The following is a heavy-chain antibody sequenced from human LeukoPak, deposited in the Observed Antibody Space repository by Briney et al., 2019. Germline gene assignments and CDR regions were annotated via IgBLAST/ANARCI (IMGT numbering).Heavy chain of an antibody. J-gene: IGHJ4*02. V-gene: IGHV4-61*05. CDR2: IYYSGST. Sequence: SETLSLTCTVSGGSISSSSYYWGWIRQPPGKGLEWIGYIYYSGSTNYNPSLKSRVTISVDTSKNQFSLKLSSVTAADTAVYYCARVYGQLDYWGQGTLVTVSS. CDR1: GGSISSSSYY. CDR3: ARVYGQLDY. D-gene: IGHD2-2*01.